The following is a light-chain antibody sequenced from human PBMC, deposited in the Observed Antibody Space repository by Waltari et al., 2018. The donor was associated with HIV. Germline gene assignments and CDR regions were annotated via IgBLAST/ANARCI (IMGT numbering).Light chain of an antibody. CDR1: SSDVGGYNL. J-gene: IGLJ3*02. CDR2: EVT. CDR3: CSYAGSSTLV. V-gene: IGLV2-23*02. Sequence: QSALTQPASVSGSPGQSITISCTGTSSDVGGYNLVSWYQQHPGKAPKLIIYEVTKRPSGVSNRFSASKSGNTASLTISGLQAEDEAHYHCCSYAGSSTLVFGGGTNVIVL.